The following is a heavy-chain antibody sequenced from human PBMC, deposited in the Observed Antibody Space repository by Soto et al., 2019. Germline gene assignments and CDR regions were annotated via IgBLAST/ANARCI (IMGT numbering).Heavy chain of an antibody. CDR3: AKDPGAGYSSGWSSIYYYYGMDV. CDR2: ISGSGGST. V-gene: IGHV3-23*01. J-gene: IGHJ6*02. Sequence: GGSLRLSCAASGFTFGSYAMSWVRQAPGKGLEWVSAISGSGGSTYYADSVKGRFTISRDNSKNTLYLQMNSLRAEDTAVYYCAKDPGAGYSSGWSSIYYYYGMDVWGQGTTVTVSS. D-gene: IGHD6-19*01. CDR1: GFTFGSYA.